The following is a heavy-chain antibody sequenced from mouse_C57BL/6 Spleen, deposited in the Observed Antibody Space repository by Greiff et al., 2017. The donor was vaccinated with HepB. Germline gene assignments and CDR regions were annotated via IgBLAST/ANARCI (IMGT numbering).Heavy chain of an antibody. CDR3: TTGSNFWFAY. V-gene: IGHV14-4*01. J-gene: IGHJ3*01. CDR1: GFNIKDDY. Sequence: EVQLQQSGAELVRPGASVKLSCTASGFNIKDDYMHWVKQRPEQGLEWIGGIDPENGDTEYASKFQGKATITADTSSNTAYLQLSSLTSEDTAVYYCTTGSNFWFAYWGQGTLVTVSA. CDR2: IDPENGDT. D-gene: IGHD2-5*01.